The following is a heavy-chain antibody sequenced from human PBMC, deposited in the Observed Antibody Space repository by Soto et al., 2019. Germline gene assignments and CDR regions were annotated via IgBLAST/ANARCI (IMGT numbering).Heavy chain of an antibody. Sequence: PSQTLSLTCAISGDSFSSNSAAWNWIRQSPSRGLEWLGRTYYRSKWYNDYAVSVKSRMTINPDTSKNQFSLQLNSVTPEDTAVYFCARTLSSSAENWFDPWGQGTLVTVSS. V-gene: IGHV6-1*01. CDR1: GDSFSSNSAA. CDR2: TYYRSKWYN. D-gene: IGHD6-6*01. CDR3: ARTLSSSAENWFDP. J-gene: IGHJ5*02.